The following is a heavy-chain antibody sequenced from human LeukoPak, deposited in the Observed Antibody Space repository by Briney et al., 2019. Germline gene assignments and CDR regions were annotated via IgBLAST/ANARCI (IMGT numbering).Heavy chain of an antibody. CDR2: IYYSGST. D-gene: IGHD2-2*01. CDR1: GDSISSDAYC. CDR3: VREPAPAAFHNTYIDV. J-gene: IGHJ6*03. V-gene: IGHV4-31*03. Sequence: PSETLSLTCTVSGDSISSDAYCWTWIRQFPGKGLEWLGYIYYSGSTYYNPSLRSRLTISVDPSKNQFSLKVNSVTVADTAVYYCVREPAPAAFHNTYIDVWGKGTTVIVSS.